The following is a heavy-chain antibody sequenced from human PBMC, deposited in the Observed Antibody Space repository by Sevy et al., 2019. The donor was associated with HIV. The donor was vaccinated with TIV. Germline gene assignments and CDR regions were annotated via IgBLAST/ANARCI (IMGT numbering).Heavy chain of an antibody. Sequence: SETLSLTCAVSGGSFSGYSWDWIRQPPGKGLEWMGEVNHSGSTNYNPSLRSRVTISVDTSKNQFSVKLNFVTAADTAVYYCARGGDGVVPSPIIGLGPWTKYWYFDLWGRGTLVTVSS. V-gene: IGHV4-34*01. CDR2: VNHSGST. D-gene: IGHD3-3*01. CDR1: GGSFSGYS. J-gene: IGHJ2*01. CDR3: ARGGDGVVPSPIIGLGPWTKYWYFDL.